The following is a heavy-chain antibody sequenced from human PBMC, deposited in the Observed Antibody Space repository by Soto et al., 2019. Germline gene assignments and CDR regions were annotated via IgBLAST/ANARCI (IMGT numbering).Heavy chain of an antibody. D-gene: IGHD5-12*01. J-gene: IGHJ4*02. Sequence: ASVKVSCKASGYTFTGYNMHWVRQAPGQGLEWMGWINPNSGGTSYAQKFQGRVTMTRDTSISTAYMELSRVRSDDTAVYFCARVFRDGYPLAYWGQGTLVTVSS. V-gene: IGHV1-2*02. CDR3: ARVFRDGYPLAY. CDR2: INPNSGGT. CDR1: GYTFTGYN.